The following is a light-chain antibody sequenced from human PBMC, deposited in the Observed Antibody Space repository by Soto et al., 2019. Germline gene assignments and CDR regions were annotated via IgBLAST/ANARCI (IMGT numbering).Light chain of an antibody. Sequence: EIGLTQSPATLSLSPGERATLSCRASQSVSRYLAWYQQKPGQAPRLVIHDTSTRATGVPDTFSGSGSGTEFTLIISTLEPEDFATYYCQQRCSWPPTFGGGTHIEIK. CDR2: DTS. CDR3: QQRCSWPPT. J-gene: IGKJ4*01. V-gene: IGKV3-11*01. CDR1: QSVSRY.